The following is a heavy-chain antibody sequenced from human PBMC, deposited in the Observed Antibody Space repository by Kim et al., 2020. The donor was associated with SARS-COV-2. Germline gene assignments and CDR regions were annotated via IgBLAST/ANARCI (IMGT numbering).Heavy chain of an antibody. V-gene: IGHV3-33*05. CDR2: ISYDGSNK. D-gene: IGHD3-22*01. J-gene: IGHJ3*02. CDR1: GFTFSSYG. Sequence: GGSLRLSCAASGFTFSSYGMHWVRQAPGKGLEWVAVISYDGSNKYYADSVKGRFTISRDNSKNTLYLQMNSLRAEDTAVYYCAREFYSSGYYRSAFDIWGQGTMVTVSS. CDR3: AREFYSSGYYRSAFDI.